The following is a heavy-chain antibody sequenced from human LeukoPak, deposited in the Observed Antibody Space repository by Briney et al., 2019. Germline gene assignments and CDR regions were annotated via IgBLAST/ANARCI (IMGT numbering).Heavy chain of an antibody. Sequence: SETLSLTCAVYGGSFSGYYWSWIRQPPGKGLEWIGEITHSGSTNHNPSLKSRVTISVDTSKNQFSLKLSSVTAADTAVYYCARGRGGDPPSWGRGTLVTVSS. CDR2: ITHSGST. D-gene: IGHD4-17*01. V-gene: IGHV4-34*01. J-gene: IGHJ5*02. CDR1: GGSFSGYY. CDR3: ARGRGGDPPS.